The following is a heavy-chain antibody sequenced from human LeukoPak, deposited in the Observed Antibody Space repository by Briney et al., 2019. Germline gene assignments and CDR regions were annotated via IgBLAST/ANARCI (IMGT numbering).Heavy chain of an antibody. CDR2: IWYDGSNK. J-gene: IGHJ4*02. D-gene: IGHD6-19*01. CDR1: GFTFSSYG. CDR3: AKIPVSYSSGWSNFDY. V-gene: IGHV3-33*06. Sequence: PGGSLRLSCAASGFTFSSYGMHWVRQAPGKGLEWVAVIWYDGSNKCYADSVKGRFTISRDNSKNTLYLQMNSLRAEDTAVYYCAKIPVSYSSGWSNFDYWGQGTLVTVSS.